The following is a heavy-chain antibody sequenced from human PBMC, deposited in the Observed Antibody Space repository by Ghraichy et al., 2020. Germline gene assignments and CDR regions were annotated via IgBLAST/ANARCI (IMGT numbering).Heavy chain of an antibody. J-gene: IGHJ4*02. CDR1: GGSFSGYY. D-gene: IGHD2-2*01. CDR3: ARGGSPTVVAQGPIDY. V-gene: IGHV4-34*01. Sequence: SETLSLTCAVYGGSFSGYYWSWIRQSPGKGLEWIGEINHSGGTTYNPSLKSRVTISVDTSRNQFSLNMNSVTAADTAVYYCARGGSPTVVAQGPIDYWGQGTLVTVSS. CDR2: INHSGGT.